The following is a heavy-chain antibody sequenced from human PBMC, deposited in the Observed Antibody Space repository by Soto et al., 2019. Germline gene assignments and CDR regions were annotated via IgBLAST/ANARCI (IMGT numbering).Heavy chain of an antibody. CDR1: GGTFSSYA. J-gene: IGHJ6*02. D-gene: IGHD5-18*01. V-gene: IGHV1-69*13. CDR3: AIRGYSYGYDYYYGMDV. Sequence: SVKVSCKASGGTFSSYAISWVRQAPGQGLEWMGGIIPIFGTANYAQEFQGRVTITADESTSTAYMELSSLRSEDTAVYYCAIRGYSYGYDYYYGMDVWGQGTTVTVSS. CDR2: IIPIFGTA.